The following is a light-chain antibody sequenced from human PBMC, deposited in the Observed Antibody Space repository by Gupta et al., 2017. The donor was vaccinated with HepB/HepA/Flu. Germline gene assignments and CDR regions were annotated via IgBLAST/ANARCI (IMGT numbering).Light chain of an antibody. CDR2: GAS. J-gene: IGKJ1*01. Sequence: EIVLTQSPGTLSLSPGERGTLFCRASQSVDTSLVWYQQKPGQAPRLLIYGASNRATGIPDRFSGSGSGTDFTLTISRLEAEDVAVYYCQQDGGAPRTFGQGTKVEIK. CDR1: QSVDTS. CDR3: QQDGGAPRT. V-gene: IGKV3-20*01.